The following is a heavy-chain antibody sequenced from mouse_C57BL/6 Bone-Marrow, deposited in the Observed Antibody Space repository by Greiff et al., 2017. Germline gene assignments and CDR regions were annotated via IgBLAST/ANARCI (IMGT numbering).Heavy chain of an antibody. CDR1: GYTFTDYY. Sequence: VQLQQSGPVLVKPGASVKMSCKASGYTFTDYYMNWVKQSHGKSLEWIGVINPYNGGTSYNQKFKGKATLTVDKSSSTAYMELNSLTSEDSAVYYCARRKGSYYSNYVDYWGQGTTLTVSS. CDR3: ARRKGSYYSNYVDY. D-gene: IGHD2-5*01. CDR2: INPYNGGT. V-gene: IGHV1-19*01. J-gene: IGHJ2*01.